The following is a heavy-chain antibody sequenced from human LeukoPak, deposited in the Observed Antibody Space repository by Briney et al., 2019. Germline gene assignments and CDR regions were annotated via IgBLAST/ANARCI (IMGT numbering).Heavy chain of an antibody. CDR3: ARVPEAWWGPPEYYFDY. J-gene: IGHJ4*02. CDR2: ISSSSSTI. CDR1: GFTFSSYS. Sequence: TGGSLRLSCAASGFTFSSYSMNWVRQAPGKGLEWVSYISSSSSTIYYADSVKGRFTISRDNAKNSLYLQMNSLRAEDTAVYYCARVPEAWWGPPEYYFDYWGQGTLVTVSS. D-gene: IGHD2-8*02. V-gene: IGHV3-48*01.